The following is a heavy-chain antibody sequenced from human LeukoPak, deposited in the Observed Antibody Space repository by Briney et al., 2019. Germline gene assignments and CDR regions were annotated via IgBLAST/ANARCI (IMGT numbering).Heavy chain of an antibody. CDR3: ARQGNWFGELFVEYYMDV. CDR2: IYHSGST. D-gene: IGHD3-10*01. CDR1: GYSISSGYY. J-gene: IGHJ6*03. Sequence: SETLSLTCAVSGYSISSGYYWGWIRQPPGKGLEWIGSIYHSGSTYHNPSLKSRVTISVDTSKNQFSLKLSSVTAADTAVYYCARQGNWFGELFVEYYMDVWGKGTTVTVSS. V-gene: IGHV4-38-2*01.